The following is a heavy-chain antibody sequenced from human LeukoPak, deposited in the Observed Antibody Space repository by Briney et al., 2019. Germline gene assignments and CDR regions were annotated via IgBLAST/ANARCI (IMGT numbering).Heavy chain of an antibody. D-gene: IGHD5-12*01. CDR2: MNPNSGNT. CDR3: ARLRNSGFRYVDS. Sequence: ASVKVSCKASGYTFTSYDINWVRQATGQGLEWMGWMNPNSGNTGYAQKFQGRVTITRNTSISTAYMELSSLRSEDTAVYYCARLRNSGFRYVDSWGQETLVTVSS. CDR1: GYTFTSYD. V-gene: IGHV1-8*03. J-gene: IGHJ4*02.